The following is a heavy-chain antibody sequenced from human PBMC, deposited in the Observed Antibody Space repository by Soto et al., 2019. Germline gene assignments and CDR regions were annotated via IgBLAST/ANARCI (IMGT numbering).Heavy chain of an antibody. CDR3: ARQGPEGPYFDHYYSYMAV. CDR2: IYPGDSDT. V-gene: IGHV5-51*01. CDR1: GYSFTSYW. J-gene: IGHJ6*03. D-gene: IGHD3-22*01. Sequence: GESLKISCKGSGYSFTSYWIGWVRQMPGKGLEWMGIIYPGDSDTRYSPSFQGQVTISADKSISTAYLQWSSLKASDTAMYYCARQGPEGPYFDHYYSYMAVWGKGTTVTVSS.